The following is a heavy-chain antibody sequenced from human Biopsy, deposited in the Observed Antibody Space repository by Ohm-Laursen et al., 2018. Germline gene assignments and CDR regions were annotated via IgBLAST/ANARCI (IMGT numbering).Heavy chain of an antibody. Sequence: SLRFSCAASGFTFSSYSMNWVRQAPGKGLEWVSFISSGSSPIYYADSVKGRFTISRDDAKNSLYLQMNSLRAEDTAVYYCARGRTGGWGQGTLVTVSS. V-gene: IGHV3-48*01. J-gene: IGHJ4*02. CDR1: GFTFSSYS. CDR3: ARGRTGG. CDR2: ISSGSSPI. D-gene: IGHD1/OR15-1a*01.